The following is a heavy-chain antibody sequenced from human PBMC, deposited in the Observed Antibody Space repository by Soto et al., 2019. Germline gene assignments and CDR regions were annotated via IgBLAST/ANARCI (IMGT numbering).Heavy chain of an antibody. D-gene: IGHD3-16*01. V-gene: IGHV3-15*01. CDR2: IKSKTDGETT. CDR3: TTMGGIRESGYYYYYLMHV. J-gene: IGHJ6*02. Sequence: EVQLVESGGGLVKPGGSLRLSCVASGFTFSNAWMTWVRQAPGKGLEWVGRIKSKTDGETTDYAAPPKGRFTISRDDSKHTLYLQMDSLKTEDTAVYYCTTMGGIRESGYYYYYLMHVWGQGTPVTVSS. CDR1: GFTFSNAW.